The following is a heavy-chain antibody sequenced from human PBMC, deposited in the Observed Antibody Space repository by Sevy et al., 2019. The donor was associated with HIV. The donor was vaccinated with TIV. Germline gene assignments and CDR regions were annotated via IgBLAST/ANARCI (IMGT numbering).Heavy chain of an antibody. J-gene: IGHJ4*02. CDR3: ARLFYGSADY. CDR2: INLDGSEI. D-gene: IGHD3-10*01. V-gene: IGHV3-7*01. Sequence: GGSLRLSCAASGFTFSSYWMSWVRQAPGKGLEWLATINLDGSEILYVDSVKGRFTISRHNPRKSVYLQMTSLSAEDTAVYDCARLFYGSADYWGQGTLVTVSS. CDR1: GFTFSSYW.